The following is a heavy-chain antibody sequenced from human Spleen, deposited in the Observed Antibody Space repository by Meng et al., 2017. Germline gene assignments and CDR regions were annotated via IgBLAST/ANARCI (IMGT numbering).Heavy chain of an antibody. Sequence: SETLSLTCTVSGGPISSYYWSWIRQPPGKGLEWIGYIYYSGSTNYNPSLKSRVTISVDTSKNQFSLKLSSVTAADTAVYYCARFVGSGYDAFDIWGQGTMVTVSS. CDR2: IYYSGST. CDR1: GGPISSYY. V-gene: IGHV4-59*01. CDR3: ARFVGSGYDAFDI. J-gene: IGHJ3*02. D-gene: IGHD3-22*01.